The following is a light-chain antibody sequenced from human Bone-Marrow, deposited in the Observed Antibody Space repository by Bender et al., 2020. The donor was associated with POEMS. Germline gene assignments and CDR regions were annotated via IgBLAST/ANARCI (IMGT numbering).Light chain of an antibody. CDR3: SSYTRSSTVI. J-gene: IGLJ2*01. V-gene: IGLV2-14*03. CDR2: DVN. CDR1: SSDVGGYNY. Sequence: QSALTQPASVSESPGQSITISCTGTSSDVGGYNYVSWYQHHPGKAPKLMIYDVNHRPSGVSVRFSGSKSGNAASLTISGLQAEDEAEYFCSSYTRSSTVIFGGGTKLTVL.